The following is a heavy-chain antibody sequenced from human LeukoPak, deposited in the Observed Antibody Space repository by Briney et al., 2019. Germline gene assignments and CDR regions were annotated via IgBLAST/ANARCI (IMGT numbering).Heavy chain of an antibody. Sequence: GGSLRLSCTASGFTFSNYPMTWVRQAPGKGLEWVAVTWYDGSNKYYADSVKGRFTISRDNSKNTLYLQMNSLRVEDTAVYYCARGPTMVGGVIIPAYFDYWGQGTLVTVSA. J-gene: IGHJ4*02. V-gene: IGHV3-33*08. CDR1: GFTFSNYP. D-gene: IGHD3-10*01. CDR3: ARGPTMVGGVIIPAYFDY. CDR2: TWYDGSNK.